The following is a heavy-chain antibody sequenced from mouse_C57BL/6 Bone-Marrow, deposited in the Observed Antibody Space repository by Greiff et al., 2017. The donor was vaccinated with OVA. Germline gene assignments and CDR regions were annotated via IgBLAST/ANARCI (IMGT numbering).Heavy chain of an antibody. J-gene: IGHJ4*01. CDR2: IHPNSGST. D-gene: IGHD1-1*02. Sequence: QVQLQQSGAELVKPGASVKLSCKASGYTFTSYWMHWVKQRPGQGLEWIGMIHPNSGSTNYNEKFKSKATLTADKSSSTAYMQLSGLTSGDSAVYYCAILWMDYWGQGTSVTVSS. CDR3: AILWMDY. V-gene: IGHV1-64*01. CDR1: GYTFTSYW.